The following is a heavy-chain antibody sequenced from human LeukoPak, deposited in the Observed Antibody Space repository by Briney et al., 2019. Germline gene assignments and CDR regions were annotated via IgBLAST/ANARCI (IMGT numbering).Heavy chain of an antibody. CDR2: ISSGSSAI. V-gene: IGHV3-21*01. CDR1: GFTFTTYS. J-gene: IGHJ4*02. D-gene: IGHD4-17*01. CDR3: ARGHTAVTRHFDF. Sequence: GGSLRLSCEASGFTFTTYSMTWVRQAPGKGLEWVSIISSGSSAIFSADALRGRFTISRDDAKNLLYLDMDSLRAEDTAVYYCARGHTAVTRHFDFWGQGTLVTVSS.